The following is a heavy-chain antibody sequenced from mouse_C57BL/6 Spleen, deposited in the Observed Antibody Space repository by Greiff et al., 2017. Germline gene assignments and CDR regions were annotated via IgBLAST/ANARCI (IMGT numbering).Heavy chain of an antibody. J-gene: IGHJ3*01. D-gene: IGHD2-5*01. CDR3: ARGGYSNLFAY. V-gene: IGHV1-54*01. Sequence: QVQLQQSGAELVRPGTSVKVSCTASGYAFTNYLIEWVKQRPGQGLEWIGVINPGSGGTNYNEKFKGKATLTADKSSSTAYMQLSSLTSEASAVYFSARGGYSNLFAYWGQGTLVTVSA. CDR2: INPGSGGT. CDR1: GYAFTNYL.